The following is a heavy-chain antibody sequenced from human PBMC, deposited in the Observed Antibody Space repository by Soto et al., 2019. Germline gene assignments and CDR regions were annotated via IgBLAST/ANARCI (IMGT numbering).Heavy chain of an antibody. CDR3: ARTNANDYGDYRFDP. V-gene: IGHV1-18*01. D-gene: IGHD4-17*01. Sequence: ASVKVSCKASGYTFTSYGISWVRQAPGQGLEWMGWISAYNGNTNYAQKLQGRVTMTTDTSTSTAYMELRSLRSDDTAVYYCARTNANDYGDYRFDPWGQGTLVTVSS. CDR1: GYTFTSYG. CDR2: ISAYNGNT. J-gene: IGHJ5*02.